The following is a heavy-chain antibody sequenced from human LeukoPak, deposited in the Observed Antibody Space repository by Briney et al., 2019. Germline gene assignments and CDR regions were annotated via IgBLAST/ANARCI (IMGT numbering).Heavy chain of an antibody. CDR1: GGTFSSYA. J-gene: IGHJ3*02. Sequence: SVKVSCKASGGTFSSYAINWVRQAPGQGPEWMGGIIPIFGTTNYAQKFQGRVKITTDESTSTIYMELSSLRSEDTAVYYCAREYSTSSPDAFNIWGQGTMVTVSS. D-gene: IGHD2-2*01. CDR3: AREYSTSSPDAFNI. V-gene: IGHV1-69*05. CDR2: IIPIFGTT.